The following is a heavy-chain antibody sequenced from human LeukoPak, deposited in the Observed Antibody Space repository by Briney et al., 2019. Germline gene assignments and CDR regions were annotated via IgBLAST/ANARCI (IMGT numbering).Heavy chain of an antibody. Sequence: PGGSLRLSCAASGFTFSSYAMHWVRQAPGKGLEWVAVISYDGSNKYYADSVKGRFAISRDNSKNTLYLQMNSLRAEDTAVYYCARDLALLGYSSSHRWGAFDIWGQGTMVTVSS. D-gene: IGHD6-6*01. CDR2: ISYDGSNK. J-gene: IGHJ3*02. V-gene: IGHV3-30*09. CDR1: GFTFSSYA. CDR3: ARDLALLGYSSSHRWGAFDI.